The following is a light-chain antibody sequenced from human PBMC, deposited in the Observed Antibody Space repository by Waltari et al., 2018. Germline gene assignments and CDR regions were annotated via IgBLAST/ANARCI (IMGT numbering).Light chain of an antibody. V-gene: IGKV1-NL1*01. CDR1: QGISNS. Sequence: DLPMTQSPSSLSASVRDSVTITCRASQGISNSLAWYQQKPGKAPKLLLYGATRLESGVPSRFRGRGSGTNYTLTINSLQPEDFATYYCQQYYVTPLTFGGGTKVEIK. CDR2: GAT. J-gene: IGKJ4*01. CDR3: QQYYVTPLT.